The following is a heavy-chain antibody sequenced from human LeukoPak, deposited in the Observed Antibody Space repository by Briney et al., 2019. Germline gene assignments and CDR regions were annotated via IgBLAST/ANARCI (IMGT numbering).Heavy chain of an antibody. J-gene: IGHJ4*01. CDR2: TYYRSRWYN. D-gene: IGHD3-16*01. CDR3: ARGGNYAFDS. CDR1: GDSFSSNNAA. Sequence: SQTLSLTCAISGDSFSSNNAAWTWIRPSPSRGPEWLGNTYYRSRWYNDYAASVIGRITINSDTSRNQFSLQLNSVTPEDTSVYYCARGGNYAFDSWGQGTLVTVSS. V-gene: IGHV6-1*01.